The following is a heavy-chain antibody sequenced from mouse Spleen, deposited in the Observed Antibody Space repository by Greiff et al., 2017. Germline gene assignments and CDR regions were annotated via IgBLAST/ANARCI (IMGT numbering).Heavy chain of an antibody. CDR2: IDPANGNT. D-gene: IGHD2-1*01. Sequence: EVQRVESGAELVRPGASVKLSCTASGFNIKDDYMHWVKQRPEQGLEWIGRIDPANGNTKYAPKFQGKATITADTSSNTAYLQLSSLTSEDTAIYYCAGGGNFYFDYWGQGTTLTVSS. CDR1: GFNIKDDY. J-gene: IGHJ2*01. CDR3: AGGGNFYFDY. V-gene: IGHV14-3*01.